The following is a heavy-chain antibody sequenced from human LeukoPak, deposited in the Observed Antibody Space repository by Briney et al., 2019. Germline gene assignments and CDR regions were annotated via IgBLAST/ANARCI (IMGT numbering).Heavy chain of an antibody. CDR2: AYHDGWRGVSDK. CDR1: GFTFSSYA. D-gene: IGHD3-22*01. CDR3: ATGSGYYYDH. Sequence: GGSLRLSCAASGFTFSSYAMSWVRQVPGKGLEWVAVAYHDGWRGVSDKYYVDSVKGRFTVSRGNSKNTLYLQMSSLSTEDTAVYYCATGSGYYYDHWGQGTLVTVS. J-gene: IGHJ4*02. V-gene: IGHV3-23*03.